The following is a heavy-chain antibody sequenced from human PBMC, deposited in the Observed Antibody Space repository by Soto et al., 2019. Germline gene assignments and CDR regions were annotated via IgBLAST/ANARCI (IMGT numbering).Heavy chain of an antibody. CDR3: AIDPPRRTDMFGVVT. CDR2: IDEDGSDK. V-gene: IGHV3-7*05. Sequence: EVQLVESGGGLVQPGGSLRLSCGASGFTFSNFGMRWVRQAPGKGLEWVANIDEDGSDKFYVGSVKGRFVISRDNAKNSLYLQMNSLRAEDTAVDYCAIDPPRRTDMFGVVTWGQGTMVTVSS. J-gene: IGHJ5*02. CDR1: GFTFSNFG. D-gene: IGHD3-3*01.